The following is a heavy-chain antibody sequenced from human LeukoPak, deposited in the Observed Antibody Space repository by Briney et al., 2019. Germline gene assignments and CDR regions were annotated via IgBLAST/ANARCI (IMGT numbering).Heavy chain of an antibody. Sequence: VASVKVSCKASGGTFSSDAISWVRQAPGHGLEWMGRIIPILGIANYAQKFQGRVTITADKSTSTAYMELSSLRSEDTAVYYCATDREGVRQNCFDPWGQGALVTVSS. CDR3: ATDREGVRQNCFDP. CDR2: IIPILGIA. V-gene: IGHV1-69*04. D-gene: IGHD2-8*01. CDR1: GGTFSSDA. J-gene: IGHJ5*02.